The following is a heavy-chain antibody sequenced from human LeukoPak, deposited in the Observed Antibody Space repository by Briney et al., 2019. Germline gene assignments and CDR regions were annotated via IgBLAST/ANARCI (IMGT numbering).Heavy chain of an antibody. Sequence: SETLSLTCTVSGGSMSSYYWRWIRQPAGKGLEWIGRIYTSGSTNYNPSLKSPVTMSVDTSKNQFSQKLSSVTGADTAVYYCARDRGYSYGYNWFDPWGQGTLVTVSS. D-gene: IGHD5-18*01. CDR1: GGSMSSYY. J-gene: IGHJ5*02. CDR3: ARDRGYSYGYNWFDP. V-gene: IGHV4-4*07. CDR2: IYTSGST.